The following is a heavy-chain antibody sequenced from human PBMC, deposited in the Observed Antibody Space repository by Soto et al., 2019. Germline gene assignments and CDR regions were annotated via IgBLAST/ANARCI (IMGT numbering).Heavy chain of an antibody. Sequence: GPSAKLSCKDYGGTFSSYAISWVRQAPGQGLEWMGGIIPIFGTANYAQKFQGRVTITADESTSTAYMELSSLRSEDTAVYYCARETVVTDYWFDPWGQGTLVTVSS. D-gene: IGHD2-21*02. CDR3: ARETVVTDYWFDP. V-gene: IGHV1-69*13. J-gene: IGHJ5*02. CDR1: GGTFSSYA. CDR2: IIPIFGTA.